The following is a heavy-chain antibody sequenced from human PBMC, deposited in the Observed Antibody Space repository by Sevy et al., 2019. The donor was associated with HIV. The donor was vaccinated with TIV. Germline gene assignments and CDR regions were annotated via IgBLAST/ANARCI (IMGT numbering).Heavy chain of an antibody. Sequence: SGPTLVNPTQTLTLNCTFSGFSFSTSGVGVGWVRQPPGKPIEWLAMIFWDGDLRYSPSLESRLTITKDTSKDQVVLTMANMDPVDTGTYFCAHRRSKGIRITEFDYWGQGTQVTVSS. D-gene: IGHD2-15*01. CDR2: IFWDGDL. V-gene: IGHV2-5*02. CDR1: GFSFSTSGVG. J-gene: IGHJ4*02. CDR3: AHRRSKGIRITEFDY.